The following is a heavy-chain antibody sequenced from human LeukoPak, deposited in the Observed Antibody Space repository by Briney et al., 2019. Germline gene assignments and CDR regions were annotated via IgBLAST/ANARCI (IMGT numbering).Heavy chain of an antibody. CDR3: ARDRETGTTHPVMDV. D-gene: IGHD1-7*01. Sequence: GASVKVSCKASGGTFSSYAISWVRQAPGQGLEWMGGIIPIFGTANYAQKFQGRVTITADESTSTAYMELSSLRSEDTAVYYCARDRETGTTHPVMDVWGKGTTVTVSS. CDR2: IIPIFGTA. V-gene: IGHV1-69*13. J-gene: IGHJ6*03. CDR1: GGTFSSYA.